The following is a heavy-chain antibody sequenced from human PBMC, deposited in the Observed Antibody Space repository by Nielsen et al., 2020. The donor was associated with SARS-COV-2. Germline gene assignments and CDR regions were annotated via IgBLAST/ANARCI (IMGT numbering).Heavy chain of an antibody. CDR3: ASGAVAGGY. CDR2: IKQDGSEK. CDR1: GFTFSSYG. V-gene: IGHV3-7*01. J-gene: IGHJ4*02. Sequence: GGSLRLSCAASGFTFSSYGMHWVRQAPGKGLEWVANIKQDGSEKYYVDSVKGRFTISRDNAKNSLYLQMNSLRAEDTAVYYCASGAVAGGYWGQGTLVTVSS. D-gene: IGHD3-16*01.